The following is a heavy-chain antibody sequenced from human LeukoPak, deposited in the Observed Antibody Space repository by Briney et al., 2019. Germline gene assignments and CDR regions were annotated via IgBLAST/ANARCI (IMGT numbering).Heavy chain of an antibody. Sequence: GGSLRLSCAASGFTFSSYSMNWVRQAPGKGLEWVSSISSSSSYIYYADSVKGRFTISRDNAKNSLYLQMNSLRAEDTAVYYCAKDNPFWSGKNDYWGQGTLVTVSS. J-gene: IGHJ4*02. CDR2: ISSSSSYI. CDR3: AKDNPFWSGKNDY. D-gene: IGHD3-3*01. V-gene: IGHV3-21*04. CDR1: GFTFSSYS.